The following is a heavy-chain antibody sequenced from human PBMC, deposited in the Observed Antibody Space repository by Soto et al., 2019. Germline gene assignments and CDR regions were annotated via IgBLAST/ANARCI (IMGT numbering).Heavy chain of an antibody. D-gene: IGHD6-19*01. CDR3: AKSLEGEQWLGEPWGSPFDY. V-gene: IGHV1-69*01. Sequence: QVQLVQSGAEVKKPGSSVKVSCKASGGTFSSYAISWVRQAPGQGLEWMGGIIPIFGTANYAQKFQGRVTITADESTSTAYMELSSLRSEDTAVYYCAKSLEGEQWLGEPWGSPFDYWGQGTLVTVSS. CDR1: GGTFSSYA. J-gene: IGHJ4*02. CDR2: IIPIFGTA.